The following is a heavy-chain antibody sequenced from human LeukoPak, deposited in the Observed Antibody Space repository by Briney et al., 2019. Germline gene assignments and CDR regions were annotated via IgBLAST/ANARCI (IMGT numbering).Heavy chain of an antibody. V-gene: IGHV3-53*01. CDR3: ARVRTVSGRYYYDSSGFPYYFDY. CDR2: IYSGGST. Sequence: PGGSLRLSCAASGFTVSSNYMSWVRQAPGKGLEWVSVIYSGGSTYYADSVKGRFTISRDNSKNTLYLQMNSLRAEDTDVYYCARVRTVSGRYYYDSSGFPYYFDYWGRGTLVTVSS. CDR1: GFTVSSNY. J-gene: IGHJ4*02. D-gene: IGHD3-22*01.